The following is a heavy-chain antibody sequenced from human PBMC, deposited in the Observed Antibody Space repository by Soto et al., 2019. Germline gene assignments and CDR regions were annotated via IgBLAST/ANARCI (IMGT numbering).Heavy chain of an antibody. J-gene: IGHJ5*02. Sequence: PSETLSLTCNVTGDSIKTHYWSWIRQPPGKGLEWIGYIYYSGSTLYNPSLKRRVTISVDTAKNQFSLRLNSLTAADTAVYYCARGWMAALDTWGQGTLVTVSS. CDR3: ARGWMAALDT. CDR2: IYYSGST. D-gene: IGHD5-12*01. CDR1: GDSIKTHY. V-gene: IGHV4-59*03.